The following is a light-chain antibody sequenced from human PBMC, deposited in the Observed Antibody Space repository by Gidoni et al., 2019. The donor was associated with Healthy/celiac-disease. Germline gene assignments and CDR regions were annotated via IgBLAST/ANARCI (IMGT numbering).Light chain of an antibody. CDR1: QSVSSN. CDR3: QQYNNWTLYT. V-gene: IGKV3-15*01. Sequence: EIVMPPSSATLSVSPGERATLSCRASQSVSSNLAWYQQKPGQAPRLLIYGASTRPTGIPARLSGSGSGTEFTLTISSLQSEDFAVYYCQQYNNWTLYTFGQGTKLEIK. J-gene: IGKJ2*01. CDR2: GAS.